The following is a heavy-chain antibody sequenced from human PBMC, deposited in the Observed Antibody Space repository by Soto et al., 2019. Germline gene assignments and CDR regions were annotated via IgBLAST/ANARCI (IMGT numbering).Heavy chain of an antibody. J-gene: IGHJ4*02. D-gene: IGHD3-16*01. CDR3: ARSGIARFTFGGVSAFWGVFDF. CDR1: GGSISSGGYY. CDR2: IYYSGST. Sequence: PSETLSLTCTVSGGSISSGGYYWSWIRQHPGKGLEWIGYIYYSGSTYYNPSLKSRVTISVDTSKNQFSLKLSSVTAADTAVYYCARSGIARFTFGGVSAFWGVFDFWGQGTLVTVSS. V-gene: IGHV4-31*03.